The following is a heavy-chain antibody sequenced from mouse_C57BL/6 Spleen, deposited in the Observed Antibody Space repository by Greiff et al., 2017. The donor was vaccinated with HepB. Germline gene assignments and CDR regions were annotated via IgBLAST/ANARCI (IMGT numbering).Heavy chain of an antibody. CDR2: INPNYGTT. J-gene: IGHJ1*03. V-gene: IGHV1-39*01. CDR1: GYSFTDYY. D-gene: IGHD2-2*01. CDR3: EREVRSTRVTPRYFGV. Sequence: VQLQQSGPELVKPGASVKISCKASGYSFTDYYMNWVKQSNGKSLEWIGVINPNYGTTSYNQKFKGKATLTVDQSSSTAYMQLNSLTSEDSAVYYCEREVRSTRVTPRYFGVWGTGTTVTVSS.